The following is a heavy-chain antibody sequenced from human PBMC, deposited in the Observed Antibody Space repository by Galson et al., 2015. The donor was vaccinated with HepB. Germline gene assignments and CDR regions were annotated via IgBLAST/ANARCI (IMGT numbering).Heavy chain of an antibody. D-gene: IGHD5-12*01. Sequence: SLRLSCAASGFTFGDYAMSWFRQAPGKGLEWVGFIRSKAYGGTTEYAASVKGRFTISRDDSKSIAYLQMNSLKTEDTAAYYCTRDLVSFGSGYPPYYYGMDVWGQGTTVTVSS. J-gene: IGHJ6*02. V-gene: IGHV3-49*03. CDR1: GFTFGDYA. CDR3: TRDLVSFGSGYPPYYYGMDV. CDR2: IRSKAYGGTT.